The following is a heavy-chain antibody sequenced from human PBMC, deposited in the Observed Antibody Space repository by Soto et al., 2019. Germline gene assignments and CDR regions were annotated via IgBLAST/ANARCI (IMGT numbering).Heavy chain of an antibody. CDR2: IYYNGDT. J-gene: IGHJ4*02. D-gene: IGHD7-27*01. V-gene: IGHV4-31*03. Sequence: QAQLQQSRPGLLTPSQTLSLTSTVSGGSISSGGYYWSWIRQHPGNCIEWIGYIYYNGDTYYNPSLKSRVSISIDTSKNQCSLRLTSVTGADTAVYYCSRSHRDNWGSPDYFDYWGQGTLVTVSS. CDR1: GGSISSGGYY. CDR3: SRSHRDNWGSPDYFDY.